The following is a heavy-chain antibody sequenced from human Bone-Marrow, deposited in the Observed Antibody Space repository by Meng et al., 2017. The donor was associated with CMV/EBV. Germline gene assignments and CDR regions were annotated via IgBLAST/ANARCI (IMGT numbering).Heavy chain of an antibody. J-gene: IGHJ4*02. Sequence: QWQRWRFGAEVKKPGASVKVSCKASGYTFTSYDINSVRQAAGQGLEWMGWMNPNSGNTDYAQKFQGRVTMTRNISKSTAYMDLSSLRSEDTAVYYCATGVADFEYWGQGTLVTVSS. CDR1: GYTFTSYD. CDR3: ATGVADFEY. V-gene: IGHV1-8*01. CDR2: MNPNSGNT. D-gene: IGHD6-19*01.